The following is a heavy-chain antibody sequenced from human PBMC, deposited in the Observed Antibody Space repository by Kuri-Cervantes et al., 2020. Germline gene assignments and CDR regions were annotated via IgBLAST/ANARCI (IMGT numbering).Heavy chain of an antibody. CDR2: IYYSGST. Sequence: GSLRLSCTVSGGSISSYYWSWIRQPPGKGLEWIGSIYYSGSTYYNPSLKSRVTISVDTSKNQFSLKLSSVTAADTAVYYCARLRFGELLSFDSWGRGTLVTVSS. J-gene: IGHJ4*02. CDR1: GGSISSYY. CDR3: ARLRFGELLSFDS. V-gene: IGHV4-59*08. D-gene: IGHD3-10*01.